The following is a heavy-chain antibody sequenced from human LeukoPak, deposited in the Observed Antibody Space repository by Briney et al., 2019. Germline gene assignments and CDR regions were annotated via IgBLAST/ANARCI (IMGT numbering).Heavy chain of an antibody. CDR3: ARLGLVQYSYYGLDV. D-gene: IGHD3/OR15-3a*01. CDR2: INPNSGGT. Sequence: ASVKVSCKAFGYTFTDYYLHWVRQAPGQGLEWMGWINPNSGGTNYAQKFQGRVTMTRDTTISTAYMELSRLRSDDTALYYCARLGLVQYSYYGLDVWGQGTTVTVSS. J-gene: IGHJ6*02. CDR1: GYTFTDYY. V-gene: IGHV1-2*02.